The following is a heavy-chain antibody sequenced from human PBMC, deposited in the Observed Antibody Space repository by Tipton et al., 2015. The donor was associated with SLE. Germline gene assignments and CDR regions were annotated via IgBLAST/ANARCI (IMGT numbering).Heavy chain of an antibody. CDR2: IHISGTT. CDR1: GVSFDNYNQY. J-gene: IGHJ2*01. V-gene: IGHV4-61*02. Sequence: TLSLTCSVSGVSFDNYNQYWHWLRQSAGRGLEWIGRIHISGTTSYNLSLKSRLTILLDTSNKQFSLKMTSMTAADTAVYYCARDRAGVPNWSFDLWGRGSLVTVSS. CDR3: ARDRAGVPNWSFDL. D-gene: IGHD6-19*01.